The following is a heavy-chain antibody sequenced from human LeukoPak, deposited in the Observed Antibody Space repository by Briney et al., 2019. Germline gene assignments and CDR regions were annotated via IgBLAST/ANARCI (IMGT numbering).Heavy chain of an antibody. CDR2: INHRGST. CDR3: ARVGLDWGSIDY. J-gene: IGHJ4*02. CDR1: GGSFSPYY. V-gene: IGHV4-34*01. D-gene: IGHD3/OR15-3a*01. Sequence: ETLSLTCTVYGGSFSPYYWNWIRQPPGKGLEWIGEINHRGSTTYNPSLKSRVTISLDTSKNQFSLKLSPVTAADTAVYYCARVGLDWGSIDYWGQGTLVTVSS.